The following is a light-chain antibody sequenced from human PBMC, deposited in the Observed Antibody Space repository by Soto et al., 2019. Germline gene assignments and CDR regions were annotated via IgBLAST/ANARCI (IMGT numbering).Light chain of an antibody. J-gene: IGKJ4*01. CDR2: DAS. V-gene: IGKV3-11*01. Sequence: ETVLTQSPATLPLSPGERATLSCRASQDVGRLLAWYQQRPGQVPRLLIYDASNRATGIPARFSGSGSGTDFTLTISSLEPEDFAVYYCQQRFNWPLTFGGGTKVEIK. CDR1: QDVGRL. CDR3: QQRFNWPLT.